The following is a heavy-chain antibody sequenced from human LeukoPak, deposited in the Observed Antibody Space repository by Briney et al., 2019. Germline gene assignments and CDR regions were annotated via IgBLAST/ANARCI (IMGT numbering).Heavy chain of an antibody. CDR3: ARDLVGAITGFDP. CDR2: VYDFGNT. Sequence: PSETLSLTCTVSGDSISSGSYYWAWIRQSPGKGLEWIGGVYDFGNTYHSPSLKSRVTISIDTSKNQFFLKLSSVTAADTAVYYCARDLVGAITGFDPWGQGTLVIVSS. V-gene: IGHV4-39*07. J-gene: IGHJ5*02. CDR1: GDSISSGSYY. D-gene: IGHD1-26*01.